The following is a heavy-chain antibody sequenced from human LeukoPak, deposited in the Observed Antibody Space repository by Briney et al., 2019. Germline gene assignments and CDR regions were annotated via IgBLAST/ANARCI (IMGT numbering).Heavy chain of an antibody. CDR3: AGHHPRNTVDF. D-gene: IGHD2/OR15-2a*01. J-gene: IGHJ4*02. V-gene: IGHV4-59*08. CDR1: GGSISSYY. Sequence: PSETLSLTRTVSGGSISSYYWSWIRQPPGKGLEWIGYIYYSGSTNYNPSLKSRVTISVDTSKNQFSLKLSSVTAADTAVYYCAGHHPRNTVDFWGQGTLVTVSS. CDR2: IYYSGST.